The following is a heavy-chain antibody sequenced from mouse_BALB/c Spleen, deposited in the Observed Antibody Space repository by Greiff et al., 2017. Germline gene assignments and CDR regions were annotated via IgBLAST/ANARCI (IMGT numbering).Heavy chain of an antibody. D-gene: IGHD1-2*01. CDR3: SSLLITGFAY. Sequence: VQRVESGAELVRPGTSVKVSCKASGYAFTNYLIEWVKQRPGQGLEWIGVINPGSGGTNYNEKFKGKATLTADKSSSTAYMQLSSLTSDDSAVYFCSSLLITGFAYWGQGTLVTVSA. CDR1: GYAFTNYL. V-gene: IGHV1-54*03. CDR2: INPGSGGT. J-gene: IGHJ3*01.